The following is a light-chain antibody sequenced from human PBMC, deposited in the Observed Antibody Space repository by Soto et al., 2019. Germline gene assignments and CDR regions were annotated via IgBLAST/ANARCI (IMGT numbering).Light chain of an antibody. CDR3: PQYGSSPWT. CDR2: GAS. Sequence: EFVLTQSPGTLSLSPGERATLSCRASQSVSSSYLAWYQQKPGQAPRLLIYGASSRATGIPDRFSGSGSGTDFTLTISRLEPEDFAVYYCPQYGSSPWTFGQGTKVEIK. V-gene: IGKV3-20*01. CDR1: QSVSSSY. J-gene: IGKJ1*01.